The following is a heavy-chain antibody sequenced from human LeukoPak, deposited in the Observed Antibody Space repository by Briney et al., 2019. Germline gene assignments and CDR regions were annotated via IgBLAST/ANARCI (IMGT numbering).Heavy chain of an antibody. J-gene: IGHJ5*02. V-gene: IGHV4-61*02. CDR3: AREGQTYYYGSGTYRFDP. D-gene: IGHD3-10*01. CDR2: IYTTGST. Sequence: SETLSLTCTVSGDSLSSGTYYWSWIRQPAGKGLEWIGRIYTTGSTNYNPSLKSRVTISVDTSRNQFSLNLTSVTAADTAVYYCAREGQTYYYGSGTYRFDPWGQGTLVTVSS. CDR1: GDSLSSGTYY.